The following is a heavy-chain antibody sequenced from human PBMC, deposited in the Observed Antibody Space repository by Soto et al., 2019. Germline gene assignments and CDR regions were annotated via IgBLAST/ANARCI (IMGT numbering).Heavy chain of an antibody. D-gene: IGHD3-10*01. Sequence: SDTLSLTCTVSGGSINSGDDCWPWVRQPPGKGLEWIGNIFHSGSTYYTPSLQSRVTISLDTSKNHFSLKLSSVTPADTAVYYCARDRYYGSGTYYNFYSGMDVWGQGTTVTVSS. CDR2: IFHSGST. CDR1: GGSINSGDDC. V-gene: IGHV4-30-4*02. CDR3: ARDRYYGSGTYYNFYSGMDV. J-gene: IGHJ6*02.